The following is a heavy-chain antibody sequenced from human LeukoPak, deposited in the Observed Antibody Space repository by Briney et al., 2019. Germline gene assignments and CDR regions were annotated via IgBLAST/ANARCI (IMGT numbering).Heavy chain of an antibody. CDR3: AKPPSSSSPYYYYYYMDV. CDR2: IRYDGSNK. CDR1: GFTFSSYG. V-gene: IGHV3-30*02. J-gene: IGHJ6*03. D-gene: IGHD6-6*01. Sequence: GGSLRLSRAASGFTFSSYGMHWVRQAPGKGLGWVAFIRYDGSNKYYADSVKGRFTISRDNTKNTLYLQMNSLRAEDTAVYYCAKPPSSSSPYYYYYYMDVWGKGTTVTVSS.